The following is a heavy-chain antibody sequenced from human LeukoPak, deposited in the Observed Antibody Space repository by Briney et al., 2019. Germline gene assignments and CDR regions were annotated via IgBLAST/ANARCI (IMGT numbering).Heavy chain of an antibody. Sequence: ASVKVSCKASGYTFTSYDINWVRQATGQGLEWMGWMNSNSGNTGCAQKFQGRVTMTRNTSISTAYMELSSLRSEDTAVYYCARGWPKRLSGSYYIDYWGQGTLVTVSS. D-gene: IGHD1-26*01. J-gene: IGHJ4*02. CDR3: ARGWPKRLSGSYYIDY. CDR1: GYTFTSYD. CDR2: MNSNSGNT. V-gene: IGHV1-8*01.